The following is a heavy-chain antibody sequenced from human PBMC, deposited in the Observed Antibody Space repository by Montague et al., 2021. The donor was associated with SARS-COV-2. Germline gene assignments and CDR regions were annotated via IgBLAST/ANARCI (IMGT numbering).Heavy chain of an antibody. D-gene: IGHD3-22*01. CDR1: GGSIRDFY. CDR3: ARGAPTITMIVVVFTGAGWYFDL. V-gene: IGHV4-34*01. CDR2: INHSGST. Sequence: SETLSLTCSASGGSIRDFYWSWIRQPPGKGLEWIGEINHSGSTNYNPSLKSRVSISVDTSKNQFSLKLSSVTAADTAVYYCARGAPTITMIVVVFTGAGWYFDLWGRGTLVTVSS. J-gene: IGHJ2*01.